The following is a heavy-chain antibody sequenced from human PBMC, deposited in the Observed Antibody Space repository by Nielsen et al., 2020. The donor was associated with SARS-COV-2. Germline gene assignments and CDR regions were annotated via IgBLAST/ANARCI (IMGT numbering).Heavy chain of an antibody. Sequence: SVKVSCKTSGCTFGTYGVTWVRQAPGQGLEWMGGIIAILPLTDYAHSFNGRLTITADESTSTAYMELSSLSSEDTAVYYCARTGGTRIGLLYFDSWGQGTVVTVST. D-gene: IGHD1/OR15-1a*01. V-gene: IGHV1-69*10. CDR1: GCTFGTYG. CDR3: ARTGGTRIGLLYFDS. J-gene: IGHJ4*02. CDR2: IIAILPLT.